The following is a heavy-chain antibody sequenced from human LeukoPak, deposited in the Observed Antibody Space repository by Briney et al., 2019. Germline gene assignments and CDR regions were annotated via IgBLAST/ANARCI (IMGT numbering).Heavy chain of an antibody. CDR1: GGSISSGAYY. CDR3: AREKWELLRYFDY. D-gene: IGHD1-26*01. CDR2: IHYSGSI. V-gene: IGHV4-31*03. Sequence: SETLSLTCTVSGGSISSGAYYWSWIRQHPGKGLEWIGYIHYSGSISYNPSLKSRVTISVDTSKNQFSLKLSSVTAADTAVYYCAREKWELLRYFDYWGQGTLVTVSS. J-gene: IGHJ4*02.